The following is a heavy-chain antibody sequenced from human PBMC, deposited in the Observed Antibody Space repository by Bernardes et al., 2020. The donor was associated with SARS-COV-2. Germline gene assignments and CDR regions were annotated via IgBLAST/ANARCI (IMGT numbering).Heavy chain of an antibody. V-gene: IGHV4-39*01. CDR1: GGSISSSSYY. Sequence: ETLSLPCTVSGGSISSSSYYWGWIRQPPGKGLEWIGSIYYSGSTYYNPSLKSRVTISVDTSKNQFSLKLSSVTAADTAVYYCARKPTYYYDSSGYSYWGQGTLVTVSS. CDR3: ARKPTYYYDSSGYSY. D-gene: IGHD3-22*01. J-gene: IGHJ4*02. CDR2: IYYSGST.